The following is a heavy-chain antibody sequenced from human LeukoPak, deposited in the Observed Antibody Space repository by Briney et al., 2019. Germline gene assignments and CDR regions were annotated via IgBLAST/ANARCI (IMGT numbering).Heavy chain of an antibody. CDR3: ARDSGSGSYYPY. J-gene: IGHJ4*02. CDR2: IYHSGST. Sequence: SQTLSLTCTVSGGSISRGGYSWSWIRQPPGKGLECIGYIYHSGSTYYNPSLKSRVTISVDRSKNQFSLKLTSVTAADTAVYYCARDSGSGSYYPYWGQGTLVSVSS. D-gene: IGHD1-26*01. V-gene: IGHV4-30-2*01. CDR1: GGSISRGGYS.